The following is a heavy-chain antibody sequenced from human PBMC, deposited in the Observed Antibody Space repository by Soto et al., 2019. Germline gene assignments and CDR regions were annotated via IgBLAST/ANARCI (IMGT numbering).Heavy chain of an antibody. V-gene: IGHV2-5*01. D-gene: IGHD1-1*01. J-gene: IGHJ5*02. CDR3: ARLSSYAWNPAWFDP. Sequence: SGPTLVNPTQTLTLTCTFSGFSLSTRGVGVGWFRQPPGKALEWLSLLYWNNDKVYTPSLRSSLTITKDTSKNEVVLTMTNMDPADTATYYCARLSSYAWNPAWFDPWGPGILVNVSS. CDR1: GFSLSTRGVG. CDR2: LYWNNDK.